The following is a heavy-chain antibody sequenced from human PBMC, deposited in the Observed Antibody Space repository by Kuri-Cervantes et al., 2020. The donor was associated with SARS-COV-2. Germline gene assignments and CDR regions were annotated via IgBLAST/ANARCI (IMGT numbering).Heavy chain of an antibody. D-gene: IGHD2-21*01. J-gene: IGHJ4*02. Sequence: GESLKSSCAASGFTFSRYAMHWVRQAPGKGLEWVAVISYDGSNKDYTASGKGRFTISRDNSQNTLYLQMKSLRNEDTALYYCARDRVGVHDSWGQGTLFTVSS. CDR3: ARDRVGVHDS. V-gene: IGHV3-30-3*01. CDR1: GFTFSRYA. CDR2: ISYDGSNK.